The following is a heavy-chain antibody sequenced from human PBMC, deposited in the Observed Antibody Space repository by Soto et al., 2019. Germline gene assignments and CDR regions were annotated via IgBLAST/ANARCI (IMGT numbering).Heavy chain of an antibody. J-gene: IGHJ4*02. CDR3: AKDLDYGYSYSPPSGY. Sequence: GGSLRLSCAASGFTFSSYAMHWVRQAPGKGLEWVAVISYDGSNKYYADSVKGRFTISRDNSKNTLYLQMNSLRAEDTAVYYCAKDLDYGYSYSPPSGYWAQGTMLTVSS. V-gene: IGHV3-30-3*01. D-gene: IGHD5-18*01. CDR2: ISYDGSNK. CDR1: GFTFSSYA.